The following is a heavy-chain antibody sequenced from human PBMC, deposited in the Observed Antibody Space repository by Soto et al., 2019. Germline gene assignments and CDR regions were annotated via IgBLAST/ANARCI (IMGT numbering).Heavy chain of an antibody. V-gene: IGHV4-59*01. CDR3: ARSTYGDYDY. Sequence: ASETLSLTCTVSGGSISSYYWSWIRQPPGKGLEWIGYIYYSGSTNYNPSLKSRVTTSVDTSKNQFSLKLSSVTAADTAVYYCARSTYGDYDYWGQGTLVTVSS. D-gene: IGHD4-17*01. CDR2: IYYSGST. CDR1: GGSISSYY. J-gene: IGHJ4*02.